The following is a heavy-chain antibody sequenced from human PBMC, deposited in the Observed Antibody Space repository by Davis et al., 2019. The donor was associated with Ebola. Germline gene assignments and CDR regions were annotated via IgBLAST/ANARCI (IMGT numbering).Heavy chain of an antibody. CDR2: ISSSGSTI. J-gene: IGHJ5*02. Sequence: PGGSLRLSCAASGFTFSSYGMHWIRQAPGKGLEWVSYISSSGSTIYYADSVKGRFTISRDNAKNSLYLQMNSLRAEDTAVYYCAREMDIAAAGSPDNWFDPWGQGTLVTVSS. CDR3: AREMDIAAAGSPDNWFDP. D-gene: IGHD6-13*01. CDR1: GFTFSSYG. V-gene: IGHV3-48*04.